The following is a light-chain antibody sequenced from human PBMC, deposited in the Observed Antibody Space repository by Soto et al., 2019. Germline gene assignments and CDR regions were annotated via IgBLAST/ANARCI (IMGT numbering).Light chain of an antibody. CDR2: GSS. Sequence: DIQMTQSPPSLSASVGDRGTIACRASQGIRNDLGWYQQKPGKAPKRLIYGSSSLQSGVPSRFSGSGSGTEFILTISSLQPEDSATYYCLQHHSFPRTFGQGTKVDIK. V-gene: IGKV1-17*01. J-gene: IGKJ1*01. CDR1: QGIRND. CDR3: LQHHSFPRT.